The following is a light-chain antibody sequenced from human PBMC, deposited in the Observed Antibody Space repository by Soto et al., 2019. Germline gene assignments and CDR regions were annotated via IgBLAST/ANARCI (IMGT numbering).Light chain of an antibody. CDR2: AAS. Sequence: DIQMTQSPSSLSASVGDRVTITCRASQDISNYLAWYQQKPGRVPKLLIFAASTLHSGVPSRFSGSRSGTAFTLSISSLQPEDVANYYCQKYGSAPFTFGPGTKVDIK. J-gene: IGKJ3*01. CDR1: QDISNY. V-gene: IGKV1-27*01. CDR3: QKYGSAPFT.